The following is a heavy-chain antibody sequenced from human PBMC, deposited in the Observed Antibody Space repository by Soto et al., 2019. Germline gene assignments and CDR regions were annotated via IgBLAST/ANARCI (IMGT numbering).Heavy chain of an antibody. CDR3: STGGKYYGMDV. CDR2: IKSNTDCGTI. J-gene: IGHJ6*02. CDR1: VFTFSKAW. Sequence: GGSLRLSCAASVFTFSKAWMSLVRQAPGDGLDWVDRIKSNTDCGTIDYAAPVKGRFTISRDNSKNTLYPQMKGLRTEDTAVYYCSTGGKYYGMDVWGQGT. D-gene: IGHD1-26*01. V-gene: IGHV3-15*01.